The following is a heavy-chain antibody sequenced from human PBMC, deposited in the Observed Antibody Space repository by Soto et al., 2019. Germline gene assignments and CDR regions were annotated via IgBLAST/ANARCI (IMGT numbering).Heavy chain of an antibody. D-gene: IGHD1-26*01. Sequence: GSLRLSCAASGFTFSSYGMHWVRQAPGKGLEWVAVISYDGSNKYYADSVKGRFTISRDNSKNTLYLQMNSLRAEDTAVYYCAKDRVGAIYYYYGMDVWGQGTTVTVSS. CDR1: GFTFSSYG. V-gene: IGHV3-30*18. CDR3: AKDRVGAIYYYYGMDV. J-gene: IGHJ6*02. CDR2: ISYDGSNK.